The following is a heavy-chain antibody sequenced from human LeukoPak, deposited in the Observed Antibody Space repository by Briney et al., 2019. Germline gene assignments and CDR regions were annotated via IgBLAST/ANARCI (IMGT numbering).Heavy chain of an antibody. Sequence: PSETLSLTCTVSGGSISNFYWSCIRRPPGKGLGGFGYIYHSGSTSYNLSLKSRVTVSVDTSKNQSSLKLTSVTAADMAVYYCARGYYGAVTFDYWGQGTLVTVSS. CDR3: ARGYYGAVTFDY. CDR2: IYHSGST. V-gene: IGHV4-59*01. D-gene: IGHD3-3*01. J-gene: IGHJ4*02. CDR1: GGSISNFY.